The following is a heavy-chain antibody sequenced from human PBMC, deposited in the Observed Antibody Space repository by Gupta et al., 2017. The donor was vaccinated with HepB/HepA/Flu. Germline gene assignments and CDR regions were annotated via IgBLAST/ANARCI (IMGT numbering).Heavy chain of an antibody. CDR2: IYYSGST. J-gene: IGHJ5*02. Sequence: QVQLQESGPGLVKPSETLSLTCTVSGGSISSYYWSWIRQPPGKGLEWIGYIYYSGSTNYNPALKSRVTISVDTSKNQFSLKLSSVTAADTAVYYCARDRRDDYDRNWFDPWGQGTLVTVSA. CDR1: GGSISSYY. D-gene: IGHD3-9*01. CDR3: ARDRRDDYDRNWFDP. V-gene: IGHV4-59*01.